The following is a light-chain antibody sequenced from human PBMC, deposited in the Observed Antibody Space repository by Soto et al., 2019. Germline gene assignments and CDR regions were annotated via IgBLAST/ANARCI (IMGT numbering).Light chain of an antibody. Sequence: DIQMTQSPSTLSASVGDRVTITCRANQSISTWLAWYQQEPGKAPKLLIYKASHLDSGVPSRFSGSGSGTEFTLTISSLQPDDFATYYSQQYNSYSRTFGQGTKVEIK. CDR2: KAS. CDR1: QSISTW. J-gene: IGKJ1*01. V-gene: IGKV1-5*03. CDR3: QQYNSYSRT.